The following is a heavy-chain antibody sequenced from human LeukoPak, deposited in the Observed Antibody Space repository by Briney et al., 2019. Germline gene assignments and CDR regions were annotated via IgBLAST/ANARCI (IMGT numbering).Heavy chain of an antibody. J-gene: IGHJ5*02. Sequence: GGSLRLSCAASGFTFSSYSMNWVRQAPGKGLEWVSAISSNSRYIYYADSVKGRFTTSRDNAKNSLYLQMNSLRSDDTAVYYCARSRNWNYAFDPWGQGTLVIVSS. CDR2: ISSNSRYI. V-gene: IGHV3-21*04. D-gene: IGHD1-7*01. CDR3: ARSRNWNYAFDP. CDR1: GFTFSSYS.